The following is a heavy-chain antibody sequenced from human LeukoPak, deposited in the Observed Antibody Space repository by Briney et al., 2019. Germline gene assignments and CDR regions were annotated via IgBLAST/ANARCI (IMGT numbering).Heavy chain of an antibody. V-gene: IGHV1-69*05. D-gene: IGHD6-6*01. J-gene: IGHJ5*02. Sequence: GSSVKLSCKASGGTLSSYAISWVRQAPGQGLEWMGGIIPIFGTANYAQKFRGRVTITTDESTSTAYMELSSLRSEDTAVYYCARGGAARPAGWFDPWGQGTLVTVSS. CDR1: GGTLSSYA. CDR3: ARGGAARPAGWFDP. CDR2: IIPIFGTA.